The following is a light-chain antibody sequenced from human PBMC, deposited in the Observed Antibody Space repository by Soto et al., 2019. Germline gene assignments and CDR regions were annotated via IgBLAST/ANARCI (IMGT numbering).Light chain of an antibody. CDR2: GAS. CDR1: QSVSSSY. J-gene: IGKJ1*01. Sequence: EIALTQSPGTLSLSPGERATLSCRASQSVSSSYLAWYQQKPGQAPRLLIYGASSRATGIPDRFSGSGSGPDVTLTISRLEPEDFAVYYCQQYGSSQWTFGQGTKVEIK. CDR3: QQYGSSQWT. V-gene: IGKV3-20*01.